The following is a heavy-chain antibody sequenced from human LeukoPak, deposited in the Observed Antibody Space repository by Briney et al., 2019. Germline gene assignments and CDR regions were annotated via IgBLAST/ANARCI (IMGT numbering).Heavy chain of an antibody. CDR2: INPSGGST. V-gene: IGHV1-46*01. D-gene: IGHD1-26*01. J-gene: IGHJ4*02. Sequence: ASVKVSCKASGYTFTSYYMHWVRQAPGQGLEWMGIINPSGGSTGYAQKFQGRVTMTRDTSTSTVYMELSSLRSEGTAVYYCAREGQGTLTSGSPPFDYWGQGTLVTVSS. CDR1: GYTFTSYY. CDR3: AREGQGTLTSGSPPFDY.